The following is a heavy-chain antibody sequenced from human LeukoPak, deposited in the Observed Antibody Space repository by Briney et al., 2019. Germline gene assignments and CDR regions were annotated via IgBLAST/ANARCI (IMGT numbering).Heavy chain of an antibody. Sequence: SXXVSCKASGYTFTNYYVHWVRQAPGQGLEWMGWINPNSGGTNYAQKFQGRVTMTKDTDIRTDYMELSRLRSDDTAVYYCARDLRYLIAAAGQNYWGQGTLVTVSS. CDR3: ARDLRYLIAAAGQNY. D-gene: IGHD6-13*01. J-gene: IGHJ4*02. CDR2: INPNSGGT. CDR1: GYTFTNYY. V-gene: IGHV1-2*02.